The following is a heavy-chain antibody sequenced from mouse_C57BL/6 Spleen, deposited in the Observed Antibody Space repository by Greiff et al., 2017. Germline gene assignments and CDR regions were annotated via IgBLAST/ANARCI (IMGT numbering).Heavy chain of an antibody. CDR1: GYTFTSYW. V-gene: IGHV1-55*01. CDR2: IYPGSGST. D-gene: IGHD2-4*01. J-gene: IGHJ2*01. CDR3: ARRDYDYDEDY. Sequence: VQLQQSGAELVKPGASVKMSCKASGYTFTSYWITWVKQRPGQGLEWIGDIYPGSGSTNYNEKFKSKATLTVDTSSSTAYMQLSSLTSEDSAVYYCARRDYDYDEDYWGQGTTLTVSS.